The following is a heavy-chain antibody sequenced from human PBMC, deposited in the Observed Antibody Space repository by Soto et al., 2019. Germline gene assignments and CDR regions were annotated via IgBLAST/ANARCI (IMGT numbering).Heavy chain of an antibody. CDR3: ARDRGYYYDSSSGGNAFEI. CDR1: GSTFTSYG. V-gene: IGHV1-18*04. CDR2: ISAYNGNT. D-gene: IGHD3-22*01. J-gene: IGHJ3*02. Sequence: ASVKVSCQASGSTFTSYGISWVRQAPGQGLEWMGWISAYNGNTNYAQKLQGRVTMTPDTSTSTAYMELRSLGSDDTAVYYCARDRGYYYDSSSGGNAFEIWGQGTMVTVSS.